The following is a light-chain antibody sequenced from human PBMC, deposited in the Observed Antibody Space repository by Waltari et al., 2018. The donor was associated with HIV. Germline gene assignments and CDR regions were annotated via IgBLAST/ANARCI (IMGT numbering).Light chain of an antibody. CDR2: DIN. CDR1: STDSRFYQY. V-gene: IGLV2-14*03. CDR3: ASNRLDYTLI. J-gene: IGLJ2*01. Sequence: QSALTQPASVSGFLGQSINIPCTGISTDSRFYQYVSWYQQYPGKIPRLILFDINNRPSGVSDHFSGSRSGNSASLTFSGLQSGDEAHYYCASNRLDYTLIFGGGTKLTVL.